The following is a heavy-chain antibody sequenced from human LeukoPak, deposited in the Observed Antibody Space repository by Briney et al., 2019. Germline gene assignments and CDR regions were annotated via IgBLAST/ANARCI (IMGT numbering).Heavy chain of an antibody. D-gene: IGHD6-19*01. V-gene: IGHV3-74*03. J-gene: IGHJ1*01. CDR2: INGDGSSA. CDR1: GFNLSDYW. Sequence: GGSLRLSCAASGFNLSDYWMHWVRQVPGKGLVWVSRINGDGSSAKYADSVKGRFTISRDNAENTLYLQMNSLRAEDTAVYYCTRDPGGQWLVLEYFHHWGQGTLVTVSS. CDR3: TRDPGGQWLVLEYFHH.